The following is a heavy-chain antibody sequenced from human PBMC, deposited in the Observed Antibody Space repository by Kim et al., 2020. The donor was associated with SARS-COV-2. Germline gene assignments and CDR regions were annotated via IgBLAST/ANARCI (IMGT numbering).Heavy chain of an antibody. CDR3: AKATWIGEPLDY. V-gene: IGHV3-23*01. D-gene: IGHD1-26*01. Sequence: YYADSVKGRFTISRDNSKNTLYLQMNSLRAEDTAVYYCAKATWIGEPLDYWGQGTLVTVSS. J-gene: IGHJ4*02.